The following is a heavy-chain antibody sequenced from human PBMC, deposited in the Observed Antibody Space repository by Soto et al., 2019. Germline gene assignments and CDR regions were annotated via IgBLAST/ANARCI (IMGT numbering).Heavy chain of an antibody. CDR3: AGLRLGEVFDP. Sequence: QVQLQESGPGLVKPSETLSLACTVSVGSVNSGSYYWNWIRQPPGKGLEWLGYIFYSGSTNYNPSLKSRVSTSLDTAKNQFSMRLSSVTAADTAVYYCAGLRLGEVFDPWGQRTLVTVSS. D-gene: IGHD3-16*01. CDR1: VGSVNSGSYY. CDR2: IFYSGST. J-gene: IGHJ5*02. V-gene: IGHV4-61*01.